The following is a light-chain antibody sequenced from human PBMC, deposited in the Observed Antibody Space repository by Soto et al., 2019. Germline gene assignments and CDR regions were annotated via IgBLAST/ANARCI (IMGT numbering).Light chain of an antibody. CDR2: DVS. Sequence: QSVLTQPASVSGSPGQSITISCTGTSSDVGGYNYVSWYQQHPGKAPKLMIYDVSNRPSGVSNRFSGSKSGNTASLTISGFQAEDEADYYCSSYTSSSTLAVFGTGTKVTVL. CDR1: SSDVGGYNY. CDR3: SSYTSSSTLAV. J-gene: IGLJ1*01. V-gene: IGLV2-14*01.